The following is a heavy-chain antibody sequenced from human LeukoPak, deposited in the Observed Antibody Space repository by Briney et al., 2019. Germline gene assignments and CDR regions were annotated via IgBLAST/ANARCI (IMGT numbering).Heavy chain of an antibody. CDR1: GFTFSSYG. Sequence: GGSLRLSCAASGFTFSSYGMHWVRQAPGKGLEWVAVISYDGSNKCYADSVKGRFTISRDNSKNTLYLQMNSLRAEDTAVYYCAKDSGYDFLDYWGQGTLVTVSS. V-gene: IGHV3-30*18. J-gene: IGHJ4*02. CDR3: AKDSGYDFLDY. CDR2: ISYDGSNK. D-gene: IGHD5-12*01.